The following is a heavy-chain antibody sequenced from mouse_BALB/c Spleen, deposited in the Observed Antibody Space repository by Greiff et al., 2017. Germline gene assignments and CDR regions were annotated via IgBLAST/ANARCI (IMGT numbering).Heavy chain of an antibody. V-gene: IGHV1-7*01. J-gene: IGHJ4*01. Sequence: VQLQQSGAELAKPGASVKMSCKASGYTFTSYWMHWVKQRPGQGLEWIGYINPSTGYTEYNQKFKDKATLTADKSSSTAYMQLSSLTSEDSAVYYCAYYGSSSYYYAMDYWGQGTSVTVSS. CDR3: AYYGSSSYYYAMDY. CDR2: INPSTGYT. D-gene: IGHD1-1*01. CDR1: GYTFTSYW.